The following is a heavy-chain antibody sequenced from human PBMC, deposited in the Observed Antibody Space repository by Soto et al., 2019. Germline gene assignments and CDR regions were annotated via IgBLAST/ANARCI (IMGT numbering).Heavy chain of an antibody. CDR1: VYTFTNYD. CDR2: MNPKSGNT. Sequence: QVQLEQSGAEVKKPGASVKVSCKASVYTFTNYDINWVRQATGQGLEWMGWMNPKSGNTGYAQRFQGRITMTRNTSMSTAYMELSSLTSEDTAVYYCAGHLYNGIHNPPYPPRCTMDVWGQGTTVTVSS. V-gene: IGHV1-8*01. D-gene: IGHD1-1*01. CDR3: AGHLYNGIHNPPYPPRCTMDV. J-gene: IGHJ6*02.